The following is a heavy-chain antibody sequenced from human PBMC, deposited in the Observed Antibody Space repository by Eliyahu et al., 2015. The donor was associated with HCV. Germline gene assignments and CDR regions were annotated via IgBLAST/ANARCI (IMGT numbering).Heavy chain of an antibody. Sequence: EVKKPGSSVKVSCKASGGTFSSYAISWVRQAPGQGLEWMGGIIPIFGTANYAQKFQGRVTITADESTSTAYMELSSLRSEDTAVYYCARDALTIFGVAPRGGYFDYWGQGTLVTVSS. CDR1: GGTFSSYA. V-gene: IGHV1-69*01. CDR2: IIPIFGTA. CDR3: ARDALTIFGVAPRGGYFDY. D-gene: IGHD3-3*01. J-gene: IGHJ4*02.